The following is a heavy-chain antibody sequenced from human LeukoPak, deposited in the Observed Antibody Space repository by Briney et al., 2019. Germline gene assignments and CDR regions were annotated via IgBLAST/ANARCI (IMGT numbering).Heavy chain of an antibody. Sequence: PSETLSLTCTVCGGSISSSSYYWGWIRQPPGKGLERIGSIYYSGSTYYNPSLKSRVTISVDTSKNQFSLKLSSVTAADTAVYYCARHLGDVVVVPAAKNWFDPWGQGTLVTVSS. CDR1: GGSISSSSYY. CDR2: IYYSGST. J-gene: IGHJ5*02. V-gene: IGHV4-39*01. CDR3: ARHLGDVVVVPAAKNWFDP. D-gene: IGHD2-2*01.